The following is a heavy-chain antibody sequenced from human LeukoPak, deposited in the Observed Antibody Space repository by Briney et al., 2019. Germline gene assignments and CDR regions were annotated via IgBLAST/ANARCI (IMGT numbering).Heavy chain of an antibody. CDR3: ARESPMITFGGVISNDAFDI. J-gene: IGHJ3*02. Sequence: SGTLSLTCAVSGGSISSSNWWSWVRQPPGKGLEWIGEIYHSGSTNYNPSLKSRVTISVDKSKNQFSLKLSSVTAADTAVYYCARESPMITFGGVISNDAFDIWGQGTMVTVSS. D-gene: IGHD3-16*02. CDR2: IYHSGST. V-gene: IGHV4-4*02. CDR1: GGSISSSNW.